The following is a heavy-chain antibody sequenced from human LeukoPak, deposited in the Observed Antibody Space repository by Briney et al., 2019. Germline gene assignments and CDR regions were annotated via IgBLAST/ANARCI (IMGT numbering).Heavy chain of an antibody. Sequence: GESLKISCEASGFTFSSYWMTWVRQAPGKGLEWVANIKPDGSEKYNVDSVKGRFTISRDNAKNSLYLQMNGLSAEDTAVYYCARSSTSLNKFGMDVWGQGTTVTVSS. V-gene: IGHV3-7*01. CDR1: GFTFSSYW. J-gene: IGHJ6*02. D-gene: IGHD2-2*01. CDR3: ARSSTSLNKFGMDV. CDR2: IKPDGSEK.